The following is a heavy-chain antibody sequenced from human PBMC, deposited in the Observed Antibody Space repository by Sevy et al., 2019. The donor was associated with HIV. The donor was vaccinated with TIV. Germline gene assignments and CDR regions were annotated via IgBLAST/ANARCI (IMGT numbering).Heavy chain of an antibody. Sequence: GGSLRLSCAASGFTFNTYAMSWVRQAPGKGLEWVSGIRGSGSSTYYAESVKGRSTISRDNSKNTAHLQMNSLRVEDTAVYYCAKESPGYNYDSSGNLDYWGQGTLVTVSS. CDR2: IRGSGSST. V-gene: IGHV3-23*01. CDR3: AKESPGYNYDSSGNLDY. CDR1: GFTFNTYA. D-gene: IGHD3-22*01. J-gene: IGHJ4*02.